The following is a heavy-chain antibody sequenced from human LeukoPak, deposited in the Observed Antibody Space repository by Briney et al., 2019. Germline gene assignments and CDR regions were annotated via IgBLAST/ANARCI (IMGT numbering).Heavy chain of an antibody. CDR2: INNSGGST. D-gene: IGHD4-17*01. CDR3: AKAPLTTALFDY. V-gene: IGHV3-53*05. CDR1: GFTVSSNY. J-gene: IGHJ4*02. Sequence: PGGSLRLSCIASGFTVSSNYMSWVRQAPGKGLEWVSTINNSGGSTYYADSVKGRFTISRDNAKNSLYLQMNSLRAEDTALYYCAKAPLTTALFDYWGQGTLVTVSS.